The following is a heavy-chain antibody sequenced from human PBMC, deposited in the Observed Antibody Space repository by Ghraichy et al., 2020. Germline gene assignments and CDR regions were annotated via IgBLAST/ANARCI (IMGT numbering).Heavy chain of an antibody. CDR2: IYYSGST. V-gene: IGHV4-59*01. CDR3: ATSKTYSSSWYFDY. D-gene: IGHD6-13*01. J-gene: IGHJ4*02. Sequence: SQTLSLTCTVSGGSISSYYWSWIRQPPGKGLEWIGYIYYSGSTNYNPSLKSRVTISVDTSKNQFSLKLSSVTAADTAVYYCATSKTYSSSWYFDYWGQGTLVTVSS. CDR1: GGSISSYY.